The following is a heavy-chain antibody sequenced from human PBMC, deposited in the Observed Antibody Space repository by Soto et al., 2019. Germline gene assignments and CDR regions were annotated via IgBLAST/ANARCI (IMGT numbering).Heavy chain of an antibody. CDR3: ASCRDYGDYYFDY. CDR1: GGSISSGGYY. Sequence: SETLSLTCTVSGGSISSGGYYWSWIRQHPGKGLEWIGYIYYSGSTYYNPSLKSRVTISVDTSKNQFSLKLSSVTAADTAVYYCASCRDYGDYYFDYWGQGTLVTVSS. D-gene: IGHD4-17*01. CDR2: IYYSGST. J-gene: IGHJ4*02. V-gene: IGHV4-31*03.